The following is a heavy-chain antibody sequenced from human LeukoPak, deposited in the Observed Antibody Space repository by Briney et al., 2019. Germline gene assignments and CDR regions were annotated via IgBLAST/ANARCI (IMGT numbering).Heavy chain of an antibody. D-gene: IGHD4-23*01. CDR2: ISYDGSNK. CDR1: GFTFSSYA. J-gene: IGHJ4*02. Sequence: GGSLRLSCAASGFTFSSYAMHWVRQAPGKGLEWVAVISYDGSNKYYADSVKGRFTISRDNSKNTLYLQMNSLRAEDTAVYYCAKAYSVVTPGAYWGQGTLVTVSS. CDR3: AKAYSVVTPGAY. V-gene: IGHV3-30*04.